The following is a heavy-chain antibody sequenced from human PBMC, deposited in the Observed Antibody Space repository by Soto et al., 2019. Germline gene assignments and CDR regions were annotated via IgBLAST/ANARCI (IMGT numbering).Heavy chain of an antibody. D-gene: IGHD3-3*01. J-gene: IGHJ6*02. Sequence: SVKVSCKASGFTCTISAVQCVLQSLLQGLEWIGWIVVGSGNTNYAQKFQERVTITRDMSTSTAYMELSSLRSEDTAVYYCAAEVPNLEWLLEDYYYGMDVWGQGTTVTVSS. V-gene: IGHV1-58*01. CDR2: IVVGSGNT. CDR3: AAEVPNLEWLLEDYYYGMDV. CDR1: GFTCTISA.